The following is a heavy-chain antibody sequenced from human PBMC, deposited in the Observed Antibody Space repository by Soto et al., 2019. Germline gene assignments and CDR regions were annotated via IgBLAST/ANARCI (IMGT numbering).Heavy chain of an antibody. J-gene: IGHJ3*02. CDR1: GGTFSSYA. Sequence: QVQLVQSGAEVKKPGSSVKVSCKASGGTFSSYAISWVRQAPGQGLEWMGGSIPIFGTANYAQKFQGRVTITADEATSTAYMELSSLRSEDTAVYSCARRSHIAQLHDAFDIWGQGTMVTVSS. CDR2: SIPIFGTA. CDR3: ARRSHIAQLHDAFDI. V-gene: IGHV1-69*01. D-gene: IGHD1-7*01.